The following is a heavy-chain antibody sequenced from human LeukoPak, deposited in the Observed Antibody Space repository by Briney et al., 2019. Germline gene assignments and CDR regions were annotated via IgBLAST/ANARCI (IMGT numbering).Heavy chain of an antibody. Sequence: TGGSLRLSCAASGFTFSNYGMNWVRQAPGKGLEWVSAISGSGGSTYYADSVKGRFTISRDNSNNTLYLRTNSLRGEDTAVYYCAKDFYPQYYFDSSGYSVPGDYWGQGTLVTVSS. D-gene: IGHD3-22*01. V-gene: IGHV3-23*01. CDR2: ISGSGGST. CDR1: GFTFSNYG. CDR3: AKDFYPQYYFDSSGYSVPGDY. J-gene: IGHJ4*02.